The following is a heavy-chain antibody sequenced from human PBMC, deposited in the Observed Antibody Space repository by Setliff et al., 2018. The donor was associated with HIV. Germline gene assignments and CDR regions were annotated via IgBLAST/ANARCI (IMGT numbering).Heavy chain of an antibody. Sequence: PGGSLRLSCAASGFTVSSNYMSWVRQAPGEGLEWLSYISATGTTVSYADSVRGRFIISRDSVRNELYLQMKRLRVEDTALYYCVRDQLRVPERWDFDVWGPGTTVTVSS. CDR3: VRDQLRVPERWDFDV. D-gene: IGHD1-26*01. J-gene: IGHJ6*02. CDR2: ISATGTTV. V-gene: IGHV3-48*01. CDR1: GFTVSSNY.